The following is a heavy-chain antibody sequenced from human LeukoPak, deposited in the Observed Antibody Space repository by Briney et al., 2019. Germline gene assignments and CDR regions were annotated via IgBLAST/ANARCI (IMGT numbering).Heavy chain of an antibody. CDR1: GFTFSSYW. J-gene: IGHJ6*03. CDR2: INSDGSST. CDR3: AREGMGSSSWYQYYYYMDV. D-gene: IGHD6-13*01. V-gene: IGHV3-74*01. Sequence: GGSLRLSCAASGFTFSSYWMHWVRQAPGKGLVWVSRINSDGSSTSYADSVKGRFTISRDNAKNTLYLQMDSLRAEDTAVYYCAREGMGSSSWYQYYYYMDVWGKGTTVTVSS.